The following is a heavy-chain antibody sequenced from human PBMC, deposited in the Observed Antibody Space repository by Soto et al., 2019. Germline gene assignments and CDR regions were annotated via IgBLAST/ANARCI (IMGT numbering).Heavy chain of an antibody. J-gene: IGHJ4*02. D-gene: IGHD6-13*01. CDR1: GGTFSSYA. V-gene: IGHV1-69*13. CDR2: IIPIFGTA. Sequence: SVKVSCKASGGTFSSYAISWVRQAPGQGLEWMGGIIPIFGTANYAHKFQGRVTITADESTSTAYMELSSLRSEDTAVYYCARGSSSWYYFDYWGQGTLVTVSS. CDR3: ARGSSSWYYFDY.